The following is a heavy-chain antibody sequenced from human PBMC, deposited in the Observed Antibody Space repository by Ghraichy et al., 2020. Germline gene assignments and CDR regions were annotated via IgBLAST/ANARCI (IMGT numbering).Heavy chain of an antibody. Sequence: SCAASGFTFSSYEMNWVRQAPGKGLEWVSYISSSGSTIYYADSVKGRFTISRDNAKNSLYLQMNSLRAEDTAVYYCAVVANDDAFDIWGQGTMVTVSS. J-gene: IGHJ3*02. V-gene: IGHV3-48*03. CDR1: GFTFSSYE. CDR2: ISSSGSTI. CDR3: AVVANDDAFDI. D-gene: IGHD2-15*01.